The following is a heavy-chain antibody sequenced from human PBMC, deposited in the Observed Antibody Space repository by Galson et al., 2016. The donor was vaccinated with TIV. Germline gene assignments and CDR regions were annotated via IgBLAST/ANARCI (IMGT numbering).Heavy chain of an antibody. J-gene: IGHJ4*02. CDR3: ARGSPVRCSNFSCYLAH. CDR2: INRNGEWT. CDR1: GFIFDEHA. D-gene: IGHD2-2*01. Sequence: LRLSCAASGFIFDEHAMSWVRQVPGKGLEWVAGINRNGEWTLYADSVKGRFTISRDSARRSVYLQMDSLSVEDTALYYCARGSPVRCSNFSCYLAHWGQGTLVTVSS. V-gene: IGHV3-20*04.